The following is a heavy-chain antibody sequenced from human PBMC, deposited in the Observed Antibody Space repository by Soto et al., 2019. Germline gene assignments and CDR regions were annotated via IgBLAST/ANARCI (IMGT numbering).Heavy chain of an antibody. CDR3: AGGGQQLHGMAV. V-gene: IGHV3-11*01. CDR2: ISSSGSTI. Sequence: QVQLVESGGDLVKPGGSLRLSCAASGFTFSDYYMTWIRQAPGKGLEWVAYISSSGSTIYYADSVKGRFTNSRDNAKNALYLPMNSLRAEDTAVYYCAGGGQQLHGMAVWGQGTTVTVSS. CDR1: GFTFSDYY. D-gene: IGHD6-13*01. J-gene: IGHJ6*02.